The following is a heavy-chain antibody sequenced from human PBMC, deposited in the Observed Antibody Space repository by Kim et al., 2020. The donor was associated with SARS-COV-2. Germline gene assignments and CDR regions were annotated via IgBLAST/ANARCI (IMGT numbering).Heavy chain of an antibody. D-gene: IGHD6-13*01. J-gene: IGHJ4*02. CDR3: ARDQTIAAAGIDY. Sequence: NPSLKRRVTISVDTSKNQFSLKLSSVTAADTAVYYCARDQTIAAAGIDYWGQGTLVTVSS. V-gene: IGHV4-34*01.